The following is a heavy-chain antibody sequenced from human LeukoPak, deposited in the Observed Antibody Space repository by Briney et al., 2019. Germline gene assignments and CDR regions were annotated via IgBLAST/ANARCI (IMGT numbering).Heavy chain of an antibody. CDR2: ISSSGSTI. J-gene: IGHJ4*02. CDR3: ASLDYDFWSGYYREFDY. CDR1: GFTFSDYY. V-gene: IGHV3-11*01. D-gene: IGHD3-3*01. Sequence: GGSLRLSCAASGFTFSDYYMSWIRQAPGKGLEWVSYISSSGSTIYYADSVKGRFTISRDNAKNSLYLQMNSLRAEDTAVYYCASLDYDFWSGYYREFDYWGQGTLVTVSS.